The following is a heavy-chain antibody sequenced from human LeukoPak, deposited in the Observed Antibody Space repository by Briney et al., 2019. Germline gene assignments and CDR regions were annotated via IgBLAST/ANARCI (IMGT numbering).Heavy chain of an antibody. Sequence: ASVKVSCKASGFTFTSYGITWVRQAPGQGLEWMGWISAYNGDTKYAQNLQGRVTMTTDRSTTTAYMELRSLRSDDTAVYYCARDPSNTSGYRIYFDYWGQGTLVTVSS. CDR1: GFTFTSYG. CDR2: ISAYNGDT. J-gene: IGHJ4*02. V-gene: IGHV1-18*01. CDR3: ARDPSNTSGYRIYFDY. D-gene: IGHD3-22*01.